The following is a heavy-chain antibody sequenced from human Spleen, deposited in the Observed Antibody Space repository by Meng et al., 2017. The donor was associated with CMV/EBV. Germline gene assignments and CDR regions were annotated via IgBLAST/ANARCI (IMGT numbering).Heavy chain of an antibody. CDR2: INHSGST. V-gene: IGHV4-34*01. CDR3: ARGQGFAVFGVVTSGWFDP. CDR1: SFSRYY. J-gene: IGHJ5*02. Sequence: SFSRYYVTWLRQSPGQGLEWIGEINHSGSTKYKPSLTSRVIISIDTSKNHFSLKLSSVTAADTAVYYCARGQGFAVFGVVTSGWFDPWGQGTLVTVSS. D-gene: IGHD3-3*01.